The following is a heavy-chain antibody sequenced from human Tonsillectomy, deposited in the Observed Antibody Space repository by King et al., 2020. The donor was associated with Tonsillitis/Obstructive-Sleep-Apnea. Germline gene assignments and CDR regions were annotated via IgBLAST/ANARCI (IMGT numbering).Heavy chain of an antibody. CDR3: ARGAPDNSDDYGSWFAP. CDR2: VNPSGCST. Sequence: VQLVESGAEVKKPGASVKVSCKASGYTFTTYFMHWVRQAPGQGLEWMGIVNPSGCSTIYAQKFQGRVTMTRDTSTSTVYMELSSLRSEDTAVYYCARGAPDNSDDYGSWFAPWGQGTLVTVSS. CDR1: GYTFTTYF. D-gene: IGHD3-22*01. J-gene: IGHJ5*02. V-gene: IGHV1-46*01.